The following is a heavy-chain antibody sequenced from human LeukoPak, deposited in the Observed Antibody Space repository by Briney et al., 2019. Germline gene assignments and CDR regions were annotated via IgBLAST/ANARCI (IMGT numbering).Heavy chain of an antibody. J-gene: IGHJ3*02. CDR2: IYYGGTT. V-gene: IGHV4-39*01. CDR1: GVSISTSSYY. CDR3: TRGLPRANDAFDI. Sequence: SETLSLTCTVSGVSISTSSYYWGWIRQPPGKGLEWIGSIYYGGTTYYNPSLKSRVSISVDTSESQFSLKLSSVTAADTALYYCTRGLPRANDAFDIWGRGTMVTVSS.